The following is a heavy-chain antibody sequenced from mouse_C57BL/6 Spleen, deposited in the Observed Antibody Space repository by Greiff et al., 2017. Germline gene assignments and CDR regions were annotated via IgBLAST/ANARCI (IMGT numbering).Heavy chain of an antibody. CDR1: GYTFTDYY. J-gene: IGHJ4*01. V-gene: IGHV1-26*01. Sequence: EVQLQQSGPELVKPGASVKISCKASGYTFTDYYMNWVKQSHGKSLEWIGDIDPNNGGTSYNQKFKGKATLTVDKSSSTAYMELSSLTSEDSAVYYCARTGTEAMDYWGQGTSVTVSS. D-gene: IGHD4-1*01. CDR2: IDPNNGGT. CDR3: ARTGTEAMDY.